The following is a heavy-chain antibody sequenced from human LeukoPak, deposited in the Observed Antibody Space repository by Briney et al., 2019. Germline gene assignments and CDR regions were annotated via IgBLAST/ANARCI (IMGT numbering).Heavy chain of an antibody. D-gene: IGHD3-22*01. V-gene: IGHV4-61*02. CDR1: SASISSGSLY. CDR2: VYTSGTT. J-gene: IGHJ4*02. CDR3: ARSPDYDSTGYGY. Sequence: SQTLSLTCTVSSASISSGSLYWNWIRKPAGKGLEWIGRVYTSGTTNYNPSLKSRVTISVDTSKNHFSLKLSSVTAADTAVYYCARSPDYDSTGYGYWGQGTLVTVSS.